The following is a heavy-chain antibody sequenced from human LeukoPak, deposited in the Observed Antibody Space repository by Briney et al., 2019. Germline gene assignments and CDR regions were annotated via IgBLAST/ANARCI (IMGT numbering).Heavy chain of an antibody. J-gene: IGHJ1*01. D-gene: IGHD1-26*01. Sequence: ASVKVSCKASGYTFTGYYMHWVRQAPGQGLEWMGWINPNSGGTNYAQKFQGRVTMTRDTSTSTVYMELSSLRSEDTAVYYCARGRYSGSYPADEYFQHWGQGTLVTVSS. CDR3: ARGRYSGSYPADEYFQH. CDR1: GYTFTGYY. V-gene: IGHV1-2*02. CDR2: INPNSGGT.